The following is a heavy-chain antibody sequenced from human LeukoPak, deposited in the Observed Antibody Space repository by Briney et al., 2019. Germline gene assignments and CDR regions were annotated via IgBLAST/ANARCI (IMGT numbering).Heavy chain of an antibody. Sequence: PGGSLRLSCAVSGFTFSDYNMSWIRQAPGKGLEWVSYITSRGTNMYYVDSVKGRFTISRDNAKSSLYLQMDSLRAEDTAVYYCARRGTFGSHAFDIWGQGTMVTVSS. CDR1: GFTFSDYN. J-gene: IGHJ3*02. D-gene: IGHD3-3*01. CDR2: ITSRGTNM. V-gene: IGHV3-11*01. CDR3: ARRGTFGSHAFDI.